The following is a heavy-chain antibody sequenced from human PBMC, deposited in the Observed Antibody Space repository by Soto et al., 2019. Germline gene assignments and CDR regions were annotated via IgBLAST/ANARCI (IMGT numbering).Heavy chain of an antibody. CDR3: ASSYSNYALIDYYYYGMDV. CDR2: INAGNGNT. Sequence: ASVWVSCKASGYTFTSYAMHWVRQAPGQRLEWMGWINAGNGNTKYSQKFQGRVTITRDTSASTAYMELSSLRSEDTAVYYCASSYSNYALIDYYYYGMDVWGQGTTVTVS. J-gene: IGHJ6*02. D-gene: IGHD4-4*01. V-gene: IGHV1-3*01. CDR1: GYTFTSYA.